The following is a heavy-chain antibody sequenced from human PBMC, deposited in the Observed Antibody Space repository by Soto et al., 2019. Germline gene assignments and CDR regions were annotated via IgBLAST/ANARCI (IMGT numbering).Heavy chain of an antibody. CDR1: GGSISSYY. J-gene: IGHJ3*02. Sequence: SETLSLTSTVSGGSISSYYWSWIRQPPEKGLEWIGYIYYSGSTNYNPSLKSRVTISVDTSKNQFSLKLGSVTAADTAVYYCARVNGQWLRLVAFDIWGQATMITVSS. V-gene: IGHV4-59*01. D-gene: IGHD5-12*01. CDR3: ARVNGQWLRLVAFDI. CDR2: IYYSGST.